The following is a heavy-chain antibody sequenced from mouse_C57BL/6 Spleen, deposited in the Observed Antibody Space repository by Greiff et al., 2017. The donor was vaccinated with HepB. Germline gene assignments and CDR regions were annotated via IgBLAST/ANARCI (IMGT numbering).Heavy chain of an antibody. CDR3: ARSHYYEYDGCAMDY. CDR1: GYTFTDYY. CDR2: IYPGSGNT. V-gene: IGHV1-76*01. Sequence: QVQLKESGAELVRPGASVKLSCKASGYTFTDYYINWVKQRPGQGLEWIARIYPGSGNTYYNEKFKGKATLTAEKSSSTAYMQLSSLTSEDSAVYFCARSHYYEYDGCAMDYWGQGTSVTVSS. J-gene: IGHJ4*01. D-gene: IGHD2-4*01.